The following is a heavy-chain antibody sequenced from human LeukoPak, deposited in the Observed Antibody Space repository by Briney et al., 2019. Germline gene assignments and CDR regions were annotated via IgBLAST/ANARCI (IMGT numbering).Heavy chain of an antibody. Sequence: SETLLLTCTVSRGSLSSYYWSWIRQPPGKGLEWIGYIYYSGSTNYNPSLKSRVTISVDTSKHQLSLKLRSVTAADAAVYYCARESGGYWGQRTLVTVSS. CDR1: RGSLSSYY. CDR3: ARESGGY. J-gene: IGHJ4*02. D-gene: IGHD3-16*01. V-gene: IGHV4-59*01. CDR2: IYYSGST.